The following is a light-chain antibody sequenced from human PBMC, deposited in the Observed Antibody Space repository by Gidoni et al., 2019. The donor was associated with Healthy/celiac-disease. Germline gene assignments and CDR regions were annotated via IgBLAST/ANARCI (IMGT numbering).Light chain of an antibody. V-gene: IGKV1-39*01. CDR3: QQSYSTLIT. J-gene: IGKJ4*01. Sequence: DIQMTQSPSSLSASVGDRVTITCRASQSISSYLNWYQQNPGKATKLLIYAASSLQSGVPSRFSGSGSGTDFTLTISSLQPEDFATYYCQQSYSTLITFGGGTKVEIK. CDR2: AAS. CDR1: QSISSY.